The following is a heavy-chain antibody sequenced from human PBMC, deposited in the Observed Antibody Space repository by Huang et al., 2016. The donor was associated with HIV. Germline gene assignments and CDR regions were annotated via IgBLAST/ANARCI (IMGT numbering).Heavy chain of an antibody. D-gene: IGHD6-13*01. Sequence: QVQLGESGGGVVQPEKSLRLSCAASGFDFSSYAMNGVRQAPGKGPQWVAVISNDGNNMYYSDSVKGRVIISRDNSKNTLYLQMNSLRGEDTAIYYCARGGILGTSWYRPFDYWGQGTLVTVSS. CDR2: ISNDGNNM. CDR1: GFDFSSYA. V-gene: IGHV3-30-3*01. J-gene: IGHJ4*02. CDR3: ARGGILGTSWYRPFDY.